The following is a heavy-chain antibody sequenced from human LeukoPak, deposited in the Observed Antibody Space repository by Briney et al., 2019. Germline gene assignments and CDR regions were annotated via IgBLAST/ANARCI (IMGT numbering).Heavy chain of an antibody. CDR1: GFTFGDYA. D-gene: IGHD4-23*01. CDR3: ARPHYGGNSGY. CDR2: IRSKAYGGTT. V-gene: IGHV3-49*03. J-gene: IGHJ4*02. Sequence: PGGSLRLSCTASGFTFGDYAMSWFRQAPGKGLEWVGFIRSKAYGGTTEYAASVKGRFTISRDDSKSIAYLQMNSLKTEDTAVYYCARPHYGGNSGYWGQGTLVTVSS.